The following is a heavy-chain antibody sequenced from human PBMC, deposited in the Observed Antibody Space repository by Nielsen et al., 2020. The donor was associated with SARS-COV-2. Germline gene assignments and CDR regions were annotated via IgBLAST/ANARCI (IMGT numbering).Heavy chain of an antibody. CDR2: IWYDGSNK. CDR3: ARGGCSGGSCHWYYYGMDV. J-gene: IGHJ6*02. Sequence: GESLKISCAASGFTFSSYGMHWVRQAPGKGLEWVAVIWYDGSNKYYADSVKGRFTISRDNAKNSLYLQMNSLRAEDTAVYYCARGGCSGGSCHWYYYGMDVWGQGTTVTVSS. V-gene: IGHV3-33*08. CDR1: GFTFSSYG. D-gene: IGHD2-15*01.